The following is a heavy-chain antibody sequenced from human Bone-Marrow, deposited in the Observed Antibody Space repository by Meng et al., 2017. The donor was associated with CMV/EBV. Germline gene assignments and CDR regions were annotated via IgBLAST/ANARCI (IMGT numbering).Heavy chain of an antibody. J-gene: IGHJ6*02. Sequence: SETLSLTCTVSGGSISSSSYYWGWIRQPPGKGLEWIGSIYYSGSTYYNPSLKSRVTISVDTSKNQFSLKLSPVTAADTAVYYCARHRGSLINYYDYYYGMDVWGQGTTVTVSS. CDR2: IYYSGST. D-gene: IGHD3-22*01. CDR1: GGSISSSSYY. CDR3: ARHRGSLINYYDYYYGMDV. V-gene: IGHV4-39*01.